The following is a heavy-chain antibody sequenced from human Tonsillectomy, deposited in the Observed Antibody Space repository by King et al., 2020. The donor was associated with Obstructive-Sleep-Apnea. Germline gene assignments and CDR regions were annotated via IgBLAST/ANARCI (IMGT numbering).Heavy chain of an antibody. CDR2: ITWNSGRI. J-gene: IGHJ3*02. Sequence: VQLVESGGGLVQPARSLRLSCAASGFTFDDYAMHWVRQAPGKGLEWVSGITWNSGRIDYAGSVKGRFTISRDNAKNSLYLQMTSLRAEDTAFYYCAKDIAVAGMVAFDIWGQGTMVTVSS. CDR1: GFTFDDYA. CDR3: AKDIAVAGMVAFDI. D-gene: IGHD6-19*01. V-gene: IGHV3-9*01.